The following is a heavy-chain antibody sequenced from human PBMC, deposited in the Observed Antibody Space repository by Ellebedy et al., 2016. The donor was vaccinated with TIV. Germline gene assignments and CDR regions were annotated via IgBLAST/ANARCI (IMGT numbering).Heavy chain of an antibody. CDR1: GFTFTDHY. CDR3: ARGGNHFFGH. J-gene: IGHJ4*02. CDR2: TRNKESGYTT. Sequence: GGSLRLSCAASGFTFTDHYMDWVRQAPGRGLEWVGRTRNKESGYTTEYAASVKGRFTISRDNSKSSVYLQMNSLKSEDTAVYYCARGGNHFFGHWGQGNLVTVSS. D-gene: IGHD4-23*01. V-gene: IGHV3-72*01.